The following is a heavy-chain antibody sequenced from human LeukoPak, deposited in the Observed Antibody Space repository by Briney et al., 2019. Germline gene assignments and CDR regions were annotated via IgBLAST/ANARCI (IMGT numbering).Heavy chain of an antibody. CDR2: INPNSGGT. D-gene: IGHD3-10*01. CDR3: ARERYYTSGSVYNRVDY. V-gene: IGHV1-2*02. CDR1: GYTFTDYY. J-gene: IGHJ4*02. Sequence: GASVKVSCKASGYTFTDYYIHWVRQAPGHGLEWMGWINPNSGGTNYAQKFQGRVTMTRDTSIRTAYMDLSRLRSDDTAVYYCARERYYTSGSVYNRVDYWGQGTLVTVSS.